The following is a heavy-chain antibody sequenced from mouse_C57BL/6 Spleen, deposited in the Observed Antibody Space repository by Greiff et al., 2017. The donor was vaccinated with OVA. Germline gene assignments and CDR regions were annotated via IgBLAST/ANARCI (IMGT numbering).Heavy chain of an antibody. CDR2: IYPGSGST. Sequence: VQLQQPGAELVKPGASVKMSCKASGYTFTSYWITWVKQRPGQGLEWIGDIYPGSGSTNYNEKFKSKATLTVDASSSTAYMQLSSLTSEDAAVYYCERHGNYFDYWGQGTTLTVSS. CDR3: ERHGNYFDY. D-gene: IGHD2-1*01. V-gene: IGHV1-55*01. CDR1: GYTFTSYW. J-gene: IGHJ2*01.